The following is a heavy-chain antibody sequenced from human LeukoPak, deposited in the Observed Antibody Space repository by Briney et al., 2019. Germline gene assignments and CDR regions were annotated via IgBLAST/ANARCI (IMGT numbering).Heavy chain of an antibody. CDR1: GFTFSSYW. Sequence: PGGSLRLSCAASGFTFSSYWMSWVRQAPGKGLEWVANIKQDGSEKYYVDSVKGRFTISRDNAKNSLYLQMNSLRAEDTAVYYCAKDRRVDDILTGYFDYWGQGTLVTVSS. D-gene: IGHD3-9*01. CDR3: AKDRRVDDILTGYFDY. J-gene: IGHJ4*02. V-gene: IGHV3-7*03. CDR2: IKQDGSEK.